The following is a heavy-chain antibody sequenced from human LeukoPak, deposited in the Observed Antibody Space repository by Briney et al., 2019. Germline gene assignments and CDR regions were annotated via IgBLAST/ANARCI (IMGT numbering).Heavy chain of an antibody. D-gene: IGHD2-2*01. J-gene: IGHJ3*02. CDR1: GFTFRNYA. V-gene: IGHV3-30-3*01. CDR3: ASCLEYCSSTSLGNDAFDI. Sequence: GGSLRLSCTASGFTFRNYAMHWVRQAPGKGLEGVAVISYAGNNKYYADSVKGRFTISRDNSKNTLYLQMNSLRAEDTAVYYCASCLEYCSSTSLGNDAFDIWGQGTVVTVSS. CDR2: ISYAGNNK.